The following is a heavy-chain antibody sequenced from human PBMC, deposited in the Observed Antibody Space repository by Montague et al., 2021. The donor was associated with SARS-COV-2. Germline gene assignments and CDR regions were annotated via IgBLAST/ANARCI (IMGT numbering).Heavy chain of an antibody. J-gene: IGHJ3*02. V-gene: IGHV4-34*01. CDR2: INHRGST. CDR3: ARVSGPRSITLFGVIIIGYGFDI. CDR1: GGSFSGYY. D-gene: IGHD3-3*01. Sequence: SETLSLTCAVYGGSFSGYYWSWIRQPPGKGLEWIGEINHRGSTNYNPSLKSRVIISVDTSKNQFSLKLSSVTAADTAVYYCARVSGPRSITLFGVIIIGYGFDIWGQGTMVTVSS.